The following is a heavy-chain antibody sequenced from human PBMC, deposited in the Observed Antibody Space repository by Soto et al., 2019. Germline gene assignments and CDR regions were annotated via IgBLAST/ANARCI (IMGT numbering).Heavy chain of an antibody. CDR2: ISYDGSNK. D-gene: IGHD3-3*01. J-gene: IGHJ4*02. V-gene: IGHV3-30*18. CDR1: GFTFSSYG. Sequence: GGSLRLSCAASGFTFSSYGMHWVRQAPGKGLEWVAVISYDGSNKYYADSVKGRFTISRDNSKNTLYLQMNSLRAEDTAVYYCAKFQGEPSSSGYFDYWGQGTLVTVS. CDR3: AKFQGEPSSSGYFDY.